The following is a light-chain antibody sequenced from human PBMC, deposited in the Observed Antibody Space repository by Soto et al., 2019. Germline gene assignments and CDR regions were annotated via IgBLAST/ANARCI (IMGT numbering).Light chain of an antibody. V-gene: IGKV1-39*01. CDR1: QSISTY. CDR2: AVS. CDR3: QHSYGTPRT. J-gene: IGKJ1*01. Sequence: DIQVTQSPSSLSASVGDRVTITCRASQSISTYLNWYQHKPGKAPKVLIYAVSSLQSGVPSRFSGSGSGTDFTLTITSLQPEDSVTYYCQHSYGTPRTFGQGTKVEIK.